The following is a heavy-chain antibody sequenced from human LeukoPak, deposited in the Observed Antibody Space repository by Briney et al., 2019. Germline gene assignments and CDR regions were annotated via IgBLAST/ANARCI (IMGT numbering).Heavy chain of an antibody. V-gene: IGHV3-30*02. J-gene: IGHJ4*02. CDR1: GFTFSSYG. CDR2: IRYDGSNK. CDR3: ASMYSSSLDY. D-gene: IGHD6-6*01. Sequence: GGSLRLSCTASGFTFSSYGMHWVRQAPGKGLEWVAFIRYDGSNKYYADSVKGRFTISRDNSKNTLYLQMNSLRAEDTAVYYCASMYSSSLDYWGQGTLVTVSS.